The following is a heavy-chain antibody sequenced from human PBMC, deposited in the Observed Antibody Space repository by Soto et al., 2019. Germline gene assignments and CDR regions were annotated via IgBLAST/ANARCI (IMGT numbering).Heavy chain of an antibody. CDR1: GFTFSSYA. V-gene: IGHV3-23*01. J-gene: IGHJ6*02. Sequence: GGSLRLSCAASGFTFSSYAMSWVRQAPGKGLEWVSAISGSGGSTYYADSVKGRFTISRDNSKNTLYLQMNSLRAEDTAVYYCAKANGGKYDYYYYGMDVWGQGTTVTVSS. D-gene: IGHD2-15*01. CDR3: AKANGGKYDYYYYGMDV. CDR2: ISGSGGST.